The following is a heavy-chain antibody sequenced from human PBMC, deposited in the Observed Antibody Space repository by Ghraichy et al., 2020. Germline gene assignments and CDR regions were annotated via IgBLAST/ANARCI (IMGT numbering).Heavy chain of an antibody. J-gene: IGHJ6*02. Sequence: SVKVSCKASGGTFSSYAISWVRQAPGQGLEWMGGIIPIFGTANYAQKFQGRVTITADESTSTAYMELSSLRSEDTAVYYCARGPSSIAAAGPYYYYGMDVWGQGTTVTVSS. CDR3: ARGPSSIAAAGPYYYYGMDV. CDR1: GGTFSSYA. D-gene: IGHD6-13*01. V-gene: IGHV1-69*13. CDR2: IIPIFGTA.